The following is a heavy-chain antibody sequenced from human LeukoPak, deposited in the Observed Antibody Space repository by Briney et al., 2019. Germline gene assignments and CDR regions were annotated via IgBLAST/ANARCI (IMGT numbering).Heavy chain of an antibody. D-gene: IGHD3-22*01. Sequence: ASVKVSCKASGGTFSSYAISWVRQAPGQGLEWMGWISAYNGNTKYPQKFQGRVTMTTDTSTSTAYMELRSLRSDDTAVYYCARGLPPRRNYDSSGYYSYYFDYWGQGTLVTVSS. J-gene: IGHJ4*02. V-gene: IGHV1-18*01. CDR3: ARGLPPRRNYDSSGYYSYYFDY. CDR1: GGTFSSYA. CDR2: ISAYNGNT.